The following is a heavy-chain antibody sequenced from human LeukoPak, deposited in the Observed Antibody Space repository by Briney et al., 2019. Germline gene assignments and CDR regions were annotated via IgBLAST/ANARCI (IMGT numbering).Heavy chain of an antibody. D-gene: IGHD3-3*02. CDR1: GFTFSRYA. J-gene: IGHJ4*02. V-gene: IGHV3-23*01. CDR2: ITGSGGGT. CDR3: AKDRPPAISPDY. Sequence: GGSLRLSCEASGFTFSRYAMIWVRQAPGKGLEWVSAITGSGGGTHYADSVKGRFTISRDNSKNTLYLQMNSPRAEDTAVYYCAKDRPPAISPDYWGQGTLVTVSS.